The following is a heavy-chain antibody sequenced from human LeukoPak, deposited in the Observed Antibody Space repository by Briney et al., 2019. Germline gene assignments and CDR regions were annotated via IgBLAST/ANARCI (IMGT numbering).Heavy chain of an antibody. CDR2: ISGSGVTT. CDR3: ARARSLLFMDV. Sequence: GGSLRLSCAASGFTFSNYGMSWVRQAPGKGLEWVSAISGSGVTTYYADSVKGRFTISRDNAKNALYLQMNSLRAEDTAVYYCARARSLLFMDVWGKGTTVTISS. J-gene: IGHJ6*03. V-gene: IGHV3-23*01. D-gene: IGHD3-10*01. CDR1: GFTFSNYG.